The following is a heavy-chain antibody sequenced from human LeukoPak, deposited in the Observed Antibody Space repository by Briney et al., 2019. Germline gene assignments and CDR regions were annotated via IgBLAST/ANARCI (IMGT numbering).Heavy chain of an antibody. J-gene: IGHJ4*02. V-gene: IGHV1-24*01. D-gene: IGHD4-23*01. CDR2: FDPEDGET. CDR3: ATEGPTSLVTPLSRYFDY. Sequence: ASVKVSCKVSGYTLTELSMHWVRQAPGKGLEWMGGFDPEDGETIYAQKFQGRVTMTEDTSTDTACMELGSLRSEDTAVYYCATEGPTSLVTPLSRYFDYWGQGTLVTVSS. CDR1: GYTLTELS.